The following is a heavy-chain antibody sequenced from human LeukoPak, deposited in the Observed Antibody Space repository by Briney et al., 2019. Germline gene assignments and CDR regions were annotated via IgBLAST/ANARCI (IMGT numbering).Heavy chain of an antibody. CDR3: ARRDPRSGSYHSHANFDY. CDR1: GFTFSTYW. J-gene: IGHJ4*02. CDR2: IKEDGSEK. V-gene: IGHV3-7*01. D-gene: IGHD1-26*01. Sequence: PGGSLRLSCAASGFTFSTYWMSWVRQAPGKGLEWVANIKEDGSEKYYVDSVKGRFTISRDNAKNSLYLQTNSLRAEDTAVYYCARRDPRSGSYHSHANFDYWGQGTLVTVSS.